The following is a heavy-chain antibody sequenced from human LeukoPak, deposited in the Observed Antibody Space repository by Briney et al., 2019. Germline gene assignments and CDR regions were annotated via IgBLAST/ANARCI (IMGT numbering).Heavy chain of an antibody. CDR2: INPNSGGT. V-gene: IGHV1-2*06. Sequence: ASVKVSCKASGYTFTGYYMHWVRQAPGHGLEWMGRINPNSGGTNYAQKFQGRVTTTRDTSISTAYMELSRLRSDDTAVYYCARGSREWLLSTFDYWGQGTLVTVSS. D-gene: IGHD3-3*01. CDR1: GYTFTGYY. CDR3: ARGSREWLLSTFDY. J-gene: IGHJ4*02.